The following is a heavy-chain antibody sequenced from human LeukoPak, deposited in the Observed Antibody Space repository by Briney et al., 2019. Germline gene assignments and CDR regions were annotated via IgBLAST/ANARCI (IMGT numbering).Heavy chain of an antibody. J-gene: IGHJ4*02. Sequence: GRSLRLSCAASGFTFSSYAMHWVRQAPGKGLEWVAVISYDGSNKYYADSVKGRFTISRDNSKNMVYLQMNSLRAEDTAVYYCAKDSSSGRITIFGVIITYFDYWGQGTLVTVSS. CDR1: GFTFSSYA. V-gene: IGHV3-30-3*01. D-gene: IGHD3-3*01. CDR3: AKDSSSGRITIFGVIITYFDY. CDR2: ISYDGSNK.